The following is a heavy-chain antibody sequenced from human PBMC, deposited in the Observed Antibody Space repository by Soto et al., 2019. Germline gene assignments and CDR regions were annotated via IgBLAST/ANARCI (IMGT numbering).Heavy chain of an antibody. CDR1: GFTFSRVS. J-gene: IGHJ4*02. D-gene: IGHD6-13*01. V-gene: IGHV3-21*01. Sequence: GGSLRLSCEASGFTFSRVSMNWVRQVPGKGLEWVASISSGSSDTWYADSVKGRFIISRDNSRNTLFLQLNSLRDEDTAVYYCAKEYGSTWIDHWGQGT. CDR2: ISSGSSDT. CDR3: AKEYGSTWIDH.